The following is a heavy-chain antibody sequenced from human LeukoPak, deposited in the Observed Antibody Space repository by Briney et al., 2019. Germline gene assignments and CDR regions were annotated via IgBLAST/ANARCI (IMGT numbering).Heavy chain of an antibody. J-gene: IGHJ4*02. CDR3: ARGGRYCSGGSCYSPLVFDY. V-gene: IGHV4-34*01. Sequence: SETLSLTCAVYGGSFSGYYWSWIRQPPGKGLEWIGEINHSGSTNYNPSLKSRVTISVDTSKNQFSLKLSSVTAVDTAVYYCARGGRYCSGGSCYSPLVFDYWGQGTLVTVSS. D-gene: IGHD2-15*01. CDR2: INHSGST. CDR1: GGSFSGYY.